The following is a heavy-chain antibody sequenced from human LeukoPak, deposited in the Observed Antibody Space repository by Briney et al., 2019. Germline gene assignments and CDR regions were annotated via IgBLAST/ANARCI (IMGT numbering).Heavy chain of an antibody. D-gene: IGHD6-19*01. CDR2: IWYDGSNK. CDR3: ARDGIAVAGTGWFDP. Sequence: PGGSLRLSCAASGFTFSSYGMHWVRQAPGKGLEWVAVIWYDGSNKYYADSVKGRFTISRDNSKNKLYLQMNSLRAEDTAVYYCARDGIAVAGTGWFDPWGQGTLVTVSS. V-gene: IGHV3-33*01. CDR1: GFTFSSYG. J-gene: IGHJ5*02.